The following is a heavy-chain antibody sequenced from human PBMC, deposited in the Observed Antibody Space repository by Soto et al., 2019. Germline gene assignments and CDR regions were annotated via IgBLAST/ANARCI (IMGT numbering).Heavy chain of an antibody. CDR3: ARGGFPHDYGGNSP. CDR1: GGTFSSYA. CDR2: IIPIFGTA. J-gene: IGHJ5*02. V-gene: IGHV1-69*13. Sequence: GASVKVSCKASGGTFSSYAISWVRQAPGQGLEWMGGIIPIFGTANYAQKFQGRVTITADESTSTAYMELSSLRSEDTAVYYCARGGFPHDYGGNSPWGQGTLVTVSS. D-gene: IGHD4-17*01.